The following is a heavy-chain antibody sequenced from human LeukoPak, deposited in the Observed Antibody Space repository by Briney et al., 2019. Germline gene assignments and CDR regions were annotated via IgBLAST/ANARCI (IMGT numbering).Heavy chain of an antibody. V-gene: IGHV3-30-3*01. J-gene: IGHJ4*02. Sequence: GRSLRLSCAASGFTFSSYTMHWVRQAPAKGLEWVAVVSHNGPDKYDADSVKGRFTISRDNSKNTLYLQMSSLRADDTAGYYCARDDYWGQGTLVAVSS. CDR3: ARDDY. CDR2: VSHNGPDK. CDR1: GFTFSSYT.